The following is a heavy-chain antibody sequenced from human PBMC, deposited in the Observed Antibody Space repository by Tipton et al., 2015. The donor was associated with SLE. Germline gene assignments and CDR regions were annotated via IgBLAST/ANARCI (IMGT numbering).Heavy chain of an antibody. Sequence: GLVKPSETLSLTCAVYGGSFSGYYWSWIRQPPGKGLEWIGEINHSGSTNYNPSLKSRVTISVDTSKNQFSLKLSSVTAADTAVYYCARGLVAARRGPDYWGQGTLVTVSS. CDR2: INHSGST. V-gene: IGHV4-34*01. D-gene: IGHD6-6*01. CDR1: GGSFSGYY. J-gene: IGHJ4*02. CDR3: ARGLVAARRGPDY.